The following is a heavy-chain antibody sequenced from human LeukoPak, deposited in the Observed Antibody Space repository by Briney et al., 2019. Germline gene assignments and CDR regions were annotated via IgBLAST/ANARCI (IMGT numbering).Heavy chain of an antibody. CDR2: ISSSGSGGNT. J-gene: IGHJ2*01. CDR3: AKDCTVGASYWYFDL. CDR1: GVTLSNYA. V-gene: IGHV3-23*01. Sequence: GGSLRLSCAASGVTLSNYAMSWARQAPGKGLEWVSGISSSGSGGNTYYADSVKGRFTISRDSSKNTLFLHMNTLRAEDTAIYYCAKDCTVGASYWYFDLWGRGTLVTVSS. D-gene: IGHD1-26*01.